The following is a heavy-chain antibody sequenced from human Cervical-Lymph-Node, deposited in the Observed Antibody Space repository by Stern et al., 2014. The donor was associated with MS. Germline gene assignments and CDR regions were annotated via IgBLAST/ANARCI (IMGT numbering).Heavy chain of an antibody. CDR3: ARSGSSYYYGMDV. J-gene: IGHJ6*02. D-gene: IGHD1-26*01. CDR2: IIPILGIA. CDR1: GGTFSSYA. V-gene: IGHV1-69*09. Sequence: VQLVESGAEVKKPGSSVKVSCKASGGTFSSYAISWVRQAPGQGLEWMGRIIPILGIANYAQKFQGRVTITADKSTSTAYMELSSLRSEDTAVYYCARSGSSYYYGMDVWGQGTTVTVSS.